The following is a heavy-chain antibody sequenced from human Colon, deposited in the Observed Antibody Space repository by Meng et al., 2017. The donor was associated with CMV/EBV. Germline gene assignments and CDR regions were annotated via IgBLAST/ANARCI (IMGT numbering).Heavy chain of an antibody. CDR3: ARATYYYDDSAFGH. V-gene: IGHV3-7*04. J-gene: IGHJ4*02. D-gene: IGHD3-22*01. CDR1: GFTFDDYA. Sequence: GGSLRLSCAASGFTFDDYAMHWVRQAPGKGLEWVANINQDGSVKYYVDALKGRFTISRDNAENSLYLQMNSLMAEDTAVYYCARATYYYDDSAFGHWGQGTLVTVSS. CDR2: INQDGSVK.